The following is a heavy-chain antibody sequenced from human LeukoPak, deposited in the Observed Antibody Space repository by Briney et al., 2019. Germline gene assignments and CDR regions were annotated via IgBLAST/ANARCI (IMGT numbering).Heavy chain of an antibody. CDR2: IYYTGST. CDR3: ARGGGYSYGYGFDY. D-gene: IGHD5-18*01. CDR1: GDSISNFY. Sequence: SETLSLTCTVSGDSISNFYWSWIRQPPGKGLEWIGCIYYTGSTNYNPSLKSRVTISVDTSKNQFSLKLTSVTAADTAVYYCARGGGYSYGYGFDYWGQGTLVTVSS. V-gene: IGHV4-59*01. J-gene: IGHJ4*02.